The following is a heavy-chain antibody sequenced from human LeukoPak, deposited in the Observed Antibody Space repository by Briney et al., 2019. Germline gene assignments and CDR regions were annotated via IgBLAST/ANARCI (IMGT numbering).Heavy chain of an antibody. CDR2: IKEDGSEK. D-gene: IGHD6-13*01. J-gene: IGHJ4*02. CDR1: AFTFSRYW. Sequence: GGSLRLSCVASAFTFSRYWMTWVRQAPGKGLEWVANIKEDGSEKYYVDSVKGRFTISRDNAKNSLYLQMSSLRPEDTAVYYRARGGFTSSWYISRDYWGQGTLVTVSS. CDR3: ARGGFTSSWYISRDY. V-gene: IGHV3-7*01.